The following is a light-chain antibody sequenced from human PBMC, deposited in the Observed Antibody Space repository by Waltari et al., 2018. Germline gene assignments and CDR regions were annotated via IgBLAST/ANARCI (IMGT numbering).Light chain of an antibody. Sequence: QSALTQPASVSGSPGQSITISCTGTSSDLGVYTSVSWYQQHPDKAPKLMIYDVSNRPSGVSNRFSGSKSGNTASLTISGLQAEDEADYYCTSYTTSSTLVFGGGTKLTVL. J-gene: IGLJ3*02. V-gene: IGLV2-14*03. CDR3: TSYTTSSTLV. CDR2: DVS. CDR1: SSDLGVYTS.